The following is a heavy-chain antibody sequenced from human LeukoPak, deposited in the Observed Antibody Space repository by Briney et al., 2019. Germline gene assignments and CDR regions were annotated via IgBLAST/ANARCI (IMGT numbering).Heavy chain of an antibody. CDR2: INPSGGGT. CDR1: GYTFTGYY. CDR3: ARDSSTSSLADP. Sequence: ASVKVSFKASGYTFTGYYIHWVRQAPGQGLEWMGIINPSGGGTSYAQKFQGRLTMTRDTPTSTVYMELTSLRSEDTAVYYCARDSSTSSLADPWGQGTLVTVSS. J-gene: IGHJ5*02. D-gene: IGHD2-2*01. V-gene: IGHV1-46*01.